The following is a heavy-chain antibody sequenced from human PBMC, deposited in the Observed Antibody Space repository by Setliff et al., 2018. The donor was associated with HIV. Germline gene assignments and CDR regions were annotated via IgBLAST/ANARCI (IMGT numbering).Heavy chain of an antibody. Sequence: SETLSLTCSVSGDSISSGSYYWSWIRLPAGKGLEWIGQIHTTGSTNYNPFLKSRVTISMDTSKNQFSLNLNSVTATDTAVYYCAKRTFGSGRLDPWGQGTLVTVSS. D-gene: IGHD3-16*01. CDR1: GDSISSGSYY. CDR2: IHTTGST. J-gene: IGHJ5*02. V-gene: IGHV4-61*09. CDR3: AKRTFGSGRLDP.